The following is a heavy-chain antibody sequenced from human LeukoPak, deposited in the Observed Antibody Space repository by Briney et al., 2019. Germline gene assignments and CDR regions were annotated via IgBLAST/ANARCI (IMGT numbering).Heavy chain of an antibody. D-gene: IGHD3-22*01. CDR1: GGSFSGYY. V-gene: IGHV4-34*01. CDR2: IYHSGST. Sequence: SETLSLTCAVYGGSFSGYYWSWIRQPPGKGLEWIGNIYHSGSTYYNPSLKGRVTISVDTSKNQFSLNLSSVTAADTAVYYCARPYYYDSSGNSDYWGQGTLVTVSS. CDR3: ARPYYYDSSGNSDY. J-gene: IGHJ4*02.